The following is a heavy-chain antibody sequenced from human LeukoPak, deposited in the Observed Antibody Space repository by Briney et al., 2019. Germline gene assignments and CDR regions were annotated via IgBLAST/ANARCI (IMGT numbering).Heavy chain of an antibody. D-gene: IGHD3-10*01. CDR3: ARDSDVLLRFGESDSYFDY. J-gene: IGHJ4*02. V-gene: IGHV1-3*01. Sequence: GASVKVSCKASGYTFTSYAMHWVRQAPGQRLEWMGWINAGNGNTKYSQKFQGRVTITRDTSASTAYMELSSLRSEDTAVYYCARDSDVLLRFGESDSYFDYWGQGTLVTVSS. CDR1: GYTFTSYA. CDR2: INAGNGNT.